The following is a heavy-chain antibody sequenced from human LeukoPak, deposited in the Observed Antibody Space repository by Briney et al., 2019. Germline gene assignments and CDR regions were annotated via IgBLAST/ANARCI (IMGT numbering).Heavy chain of an antibody. V-gene: IGHV4-34*01. CDR1: VGSFSGYY. J-gene: IGHJ2*01. Sequence: SETLSLTCAVYVGSFSGYYWSWIRQPPGKGLEWIGEINHSGSTNYNPSLKSRLSISAVTSKNQFSLKLNSVTAADTAVYYCARQREGYFDLWGRGTRVTVSS. CDR2: INHSGST. CDR3: ARQREGYFDL.